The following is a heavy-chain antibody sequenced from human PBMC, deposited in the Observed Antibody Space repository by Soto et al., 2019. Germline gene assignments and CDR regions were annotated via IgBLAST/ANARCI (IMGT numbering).Heavy chain of an antibody. J-gene: IGHJ4*02. D-gene: IGHD2-2*01. Sequence: QVQLQESGPGLVKPSQTLSLTCTVSGGSISSGGYYWSWIRQHPGKGLEWIGYIYYNGSTYYNPSLKSRVVISVDRSQNQFSLKLSSVTAADTAVYYCARDPWYGSTHYFDYWGQGTLVTVSS. CDR2: IYYNGST. CDR3: ARDPWYGSTHYFDY. CDR1: GGSISSGGYY. V-gene: IGHV4-31*03.